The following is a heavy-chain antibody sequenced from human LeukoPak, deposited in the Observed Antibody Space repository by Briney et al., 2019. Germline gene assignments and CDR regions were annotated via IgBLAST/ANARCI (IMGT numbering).Heavy chain of an antibody. CDR1: GGAISSYY. CDR3: ARVGGGYNYGPIDY. V-gene: IGHV4-59*01. Sequence: SETLSLTCTVSGGAISSYYWTWIRQPPGKGLQLIGYINYSGSNRYYPSLKSRVTMSVDMSKNQFSLKVSSVTAADTAVYLCARVGGGYNYGPIDYWGQGALVTVSS. CDR2: INYSGSN. D-gene: IGHD5-18*01. J-gene: IGHJ4*02.